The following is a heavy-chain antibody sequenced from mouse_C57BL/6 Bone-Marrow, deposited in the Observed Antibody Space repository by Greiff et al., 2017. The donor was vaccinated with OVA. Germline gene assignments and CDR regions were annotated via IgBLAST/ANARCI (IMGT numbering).Heavy chain of an antibody. V-gene: IGHV14-4*01. J-gene: IGHJ3*01. Sequence: DVKLVESGAELVRPGASVKLSCTASGFNIKDDYMHWVKQRPEQGLEWIGWIDPENGDTEYASKFQGKATITADTSSNTAYLQLSSLTSEDTAVYYCTTGPLAYWGQGTLVTVSA. CDR1: GFNIKDDY. CDR3: TTGPLAY. CDR2: IDPENGDT.